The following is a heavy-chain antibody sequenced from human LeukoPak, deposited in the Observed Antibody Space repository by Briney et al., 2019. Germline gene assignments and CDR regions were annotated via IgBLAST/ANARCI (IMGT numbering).Heavy chain of an antibody. CDR2: ITGSGSSK. CDR1: GFSISPYS. CDR3: ARDAGVCRFDY. V-gene: IGHV3-48*02. Sequence: GGSLRLSCAASGFSISPYSMHWVRQAPGKGLEWVSYITGSGSSKYYADSVKGRFTISRDNAKNSLYLQMNGLRDEDTAVYYCARDAGVCRFDYWGQGTLVTVSS. D-gene: IGHD6-6*01. J-gene: IGHJ4*02.